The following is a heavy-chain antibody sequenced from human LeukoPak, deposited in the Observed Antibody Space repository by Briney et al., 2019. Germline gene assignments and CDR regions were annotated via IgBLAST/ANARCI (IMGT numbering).Heavy chain of an antibody. V-gene: IGHV1-46*01. Sequence: GASVKVSCKASGYTFTSYYMHWVRQAPGQGLEWMGIINPSGGSTSYAQKFQGRVTMTRDTSTSTVYMELSSLRSEDTAVYYCARDSGNDLRVLDYYGMDVWGQGTTVTVSS. CDR1: GYTFTSYY. J-gene: IGHJ6*02. CDR3: ARDSGNDLRVLDYYGMDV. CDR2: INPSGGST. D-gene: IGHD5-12*01.